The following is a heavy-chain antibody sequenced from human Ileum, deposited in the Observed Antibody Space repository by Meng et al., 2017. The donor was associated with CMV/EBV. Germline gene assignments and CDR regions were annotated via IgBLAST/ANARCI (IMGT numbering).Heavy chain of an antibody. CDR2: IYYSGCT. V-gene: IGHV4-30-4*08. J-gene: IGHJ4*02. CDR1: GCSIRSGDYY. D-gene: IGHD2-8*02. Sequence: GPVMGQPSKTLSVTFHGFGCSIRSGDYYWVGLRPPPGKGLEWIGYIYYSGCTYYTPALKRRIAMSLGLSKDHFCLNLNAATAAGAASNSCASDSPGGFSYVDSWRQGTLVTVSS. CDR3: ASDSPGGFSYVDS.